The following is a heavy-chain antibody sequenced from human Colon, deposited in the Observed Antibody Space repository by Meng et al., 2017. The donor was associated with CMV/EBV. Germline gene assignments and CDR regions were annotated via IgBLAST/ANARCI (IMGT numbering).Heavy chain of an antibody. CDR2: IYYSGTT. J-gene: IGHJ2*01. Sequence: ISSRSYYWGWIRQPPGKGLEWIGSIYYSGTTYYNSALKSRISISVDTSKNQFALNLNSVTAADTAVYYCARYRYCSSADCFNVRFFDLWGRGTLVTVSS. V-gene: IGHV4-31*02. CDR3: ARYRYCSSADCFNVRFFDL. CDR1: ISSRSYY. D-gene: IGHD2-2*01.